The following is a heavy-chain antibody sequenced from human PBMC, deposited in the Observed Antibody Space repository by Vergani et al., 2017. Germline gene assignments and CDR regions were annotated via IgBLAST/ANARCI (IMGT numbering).Heavy chain of an antibody. CDR1: GFTFSSYE. CDR2: ISSSCSTI. Sequence: EVQLVESGGGLVQPGGSLRLSCAASGFTFSSYEMNWVRQAPGKGLEWVSYISSSCSTIYYADSVKGRFTISRDNAKNSLYLQMNSRRAEDKAVYYCARDGRSGSYGEYYYYYYGMDVWGQGTTVTVSS. J-gene: IGHJ6*02. D-gene: IGHD1-26*01. CDR3: ARDGRSGSYGEYYYYYYGMDV. V-gene: IGHV3-48*03.